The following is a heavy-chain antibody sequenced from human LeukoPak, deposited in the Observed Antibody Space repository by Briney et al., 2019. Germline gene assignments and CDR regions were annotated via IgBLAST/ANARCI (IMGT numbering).Heavy chain of an antibody. CDR3: AREAVTYGSGADPLDY. CDR2: LYSGGST. J-gene: IGHJ4*02. V-gene: IGHV3-66*01. CDR1: GFTVSSNY. Sequence: GGSLRLSCAASGFTVSSNYMSWVRQAPGKGLEWVSVLYSGGSTYYADSVKGRFTISRDNSKNALYLQMNSLRGEDTAVYYCAREAVTYGSGADPLDYWGQGTLVTVSS. D-gene: IGHD3-10*01.